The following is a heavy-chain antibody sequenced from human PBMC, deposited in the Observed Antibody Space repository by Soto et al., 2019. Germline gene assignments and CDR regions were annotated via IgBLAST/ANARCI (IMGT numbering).Heavy chain of an antibody. CDR3: ARDPVAPGYGMDV. V-gene: IGHV4-30-2*01. CDR1: GGSISSGGYS. Sequence: PSETLSLTCTVSGGSISSGGYSWSWIRQPPGKGLEWIGYIYHSGSTYYNPSLKSRVTISVDTSKNQFSLKLSSVTAADTAVYYCARDPVAPGYGMDVWGQGTTVTVSS. J-gene: IGHJ6*02. D-gene: IGHD2-15*01. CDR2: IYHSGST.